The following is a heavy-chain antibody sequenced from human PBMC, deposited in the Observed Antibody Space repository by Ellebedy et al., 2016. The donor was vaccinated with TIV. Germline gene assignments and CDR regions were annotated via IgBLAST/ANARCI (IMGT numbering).Heavy chain of an antibody. CDR1: GFTFDDYA. Sequence: SLKISCAASGFTFDDYAMHWVRQAPGKGLEWVSGISWNSGSIGYADSVKGRFAISRDNAKNSLYLQMNSLTVDDTAFYYCARDLRQYSSSWYPWGQGTLVTVSS. CDR2: ISWNSGSI. V-gene: IGHV3-9*01. D-gene: IGHD6-13*01. CDR3: ARDLRQYSSSWYP. J-gene: IGHJ5*02.